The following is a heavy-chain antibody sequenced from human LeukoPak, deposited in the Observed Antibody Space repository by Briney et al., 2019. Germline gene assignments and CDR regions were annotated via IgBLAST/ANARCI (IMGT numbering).Heavy chain of an antibody. Sequence: ASVKVSCKASGYTFSDYYIHWVRQAPGQGLEWMGWISAYNGSTNYAQKLQGRVTMTTDTSTSTAYMELRSLRSDDTAVYYCARRSVYYMDVWGKGTTVTVSS. CDR3: ARRSVYYMDV. J-gene: IGHJ6*03. CDR1: GYTFSDYY. V-gene: IGHV1-18*04. CDR2: ISAYNGST.